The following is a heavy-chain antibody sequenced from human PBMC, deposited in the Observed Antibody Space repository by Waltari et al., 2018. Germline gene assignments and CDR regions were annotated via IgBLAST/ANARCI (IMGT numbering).Heavy chain of an antibody. CDR2: IYPGDSNT. D-gene: IGHD2-21*01. CDR3: ARRAYQYYFDY. V-gene: IGHV5-51*01. CDR1: GFNCATYW. Sequence: DVQLVQSGAEVKQPGESLQISCQGHGFNCATYWIGWVRQMHGKGLEWMGVIYPGDSNTMYSPSFQGQVTFSADESTDTAYLQWTSLKASDTAIYYCARRAYQYYFDYWGQGTLVTVSS. J-gene: IGHJ4*02.